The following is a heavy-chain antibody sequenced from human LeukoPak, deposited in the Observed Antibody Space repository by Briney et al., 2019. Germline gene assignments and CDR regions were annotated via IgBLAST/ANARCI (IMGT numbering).Heavy chain of an antibody. CDR3: AKGTSPYYHGMDV. V-gene: IGHV3-23*01. D-gene: IGHD1-7*01. Sequence: GGSLRLSCATSGFTFSSYAMSWVRQAPGKGLEWVSAIRGSGGSTYYADSVKGRFTISRDNSKNTLYLQMNSLRAEDTAVYYCAKGTSPYYHGMDVWGQGTTVTVSS. CDR2: IRGSGGST. J-gene: IGHJ6*02. CDR1: GFTFSSYA.